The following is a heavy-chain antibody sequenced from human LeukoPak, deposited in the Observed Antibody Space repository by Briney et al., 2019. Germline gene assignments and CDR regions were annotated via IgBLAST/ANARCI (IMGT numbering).Heavy chain of an antibody. J-gene: IGHJ4*02. CDR1: GGSIDITNY. CDR3: TREDRPYSPFAY. D-gene: IGHD4-11*01. CDR2: IAHDGTT. V-gene: IGHV4-4*02. Sequence: SETLSLTCGVSGGSIDITNYWSWVRQAPGKGLEWIGEIAHDGTTNYNPSQRSRVAMSFDRANNQFSLSLTSVTAADTAVYYCTREDRPYSPFAYWGQGVLVTVSS.